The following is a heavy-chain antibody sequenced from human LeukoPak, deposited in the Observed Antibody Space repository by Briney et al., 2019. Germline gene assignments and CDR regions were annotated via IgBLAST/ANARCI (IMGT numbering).Heavy chain of an antibody. V-gene: IGHV1-46*01. D-gene: IGHD6-13*01. CDR2: INPGGDNT. CDR1: GYTFTNYY. CDR3: ARGIAAADY. Sequence: ASVKVSCKASGYTFTNYYIHWVRQAPGQGLEWMGLINPGGDNTDYAQNFQGRVTMTRDTSTSTAYMELRSLRSDDPAVYYCARGIAAADYWGQGTLVTVSS. J-gene: IGHJ4*02.